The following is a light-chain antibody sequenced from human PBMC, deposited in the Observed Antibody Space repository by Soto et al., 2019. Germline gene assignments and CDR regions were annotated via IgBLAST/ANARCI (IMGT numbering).Light chain of an antibody. CDR1: QSISSY. J-gene: IGKJ4*01. V-gene: IGKV1-39*01. CDR2: AAS. Sequence: DILMTQSPSSLSASVGDRVTITCRASQSISSYLNWYQQKPGKAPNLLIYAASSLQSGVPSRFSDSGSGTDFTLTISSLQPVDFATYYCQQSYSTPPSFGGGTKVAIK. CDR3: QQSYSTPPS.